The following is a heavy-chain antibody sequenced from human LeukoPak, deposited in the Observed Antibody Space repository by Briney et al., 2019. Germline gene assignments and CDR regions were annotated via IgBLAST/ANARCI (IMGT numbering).Heavy chain of an antibody. D-gene: IGHD2-2*01. CDR2: INHGGST. V-gene: IGHV4-34*01. J-gene: IGHJ4*02. CDR1: GGSFSGYY. Sequence: PSETLSLTCAVYGGSFSGYYWSWIRQPPGKGLEWIGEINHGGSTNYNPSLKSRVTISVDTSKNQFSLKLSSVTAADTAVYYCARMGKLGYCSSTSCYRLKFTFDYWGQGTLVNVSS. CDR3: ARMGKLGYCSSTSCYRLKFTFDY.